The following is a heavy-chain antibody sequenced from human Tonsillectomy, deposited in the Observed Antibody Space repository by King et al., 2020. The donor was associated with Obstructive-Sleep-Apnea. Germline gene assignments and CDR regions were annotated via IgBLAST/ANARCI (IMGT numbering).Heavy chain of an antibody. CDR3: ARDPGAHYYDSSGYYPIDY. V-gene: IGHV3-21*01. D-gene: IGHD3-22*01. CDR2: ISSSSSYI. J-gene: IGHJ4*02. Sequence: VQLVESGGGLVKPGGSLRLSCAASGFTFSSYSMNWVRQAPGKGLEWVSSISSSSSYIYYADSVKGRFTISRDNAKNSRYLQMNSLRAEDTAVYYCARDPGAHYYDSSGYYPIDYWGQGTLVTVSS. CDR1: GFTFSSYS.